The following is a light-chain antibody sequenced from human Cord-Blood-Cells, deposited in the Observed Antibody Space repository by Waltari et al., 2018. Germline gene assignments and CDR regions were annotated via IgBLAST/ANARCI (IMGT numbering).Light chain of an antibody. CDR3: SSYTSSSTLVV. J-gene: IGLJ2*01. V-gene: IGLV2-14*01. CDR2: DVS. CDR1: SSAVGGSNY. Sequence: QSAMTQPASVSGSPGQSITIPCTGTSSAVGGSNYVSWYQQHPGKAPKLIIYDVSNRPPGVSNRFSGSKSGNTASLTISGLQAEDEADYYCSSYTSSSTLVVFGGGTKLTVL.